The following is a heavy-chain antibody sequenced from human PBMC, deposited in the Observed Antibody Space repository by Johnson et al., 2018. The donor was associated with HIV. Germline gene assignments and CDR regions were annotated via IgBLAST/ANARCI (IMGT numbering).Heavy chain of an antibody. J-gene: IGHJ3*02. CDR2: ISYDGSNK. CDR1: GFTFSSYA. D-gene: IGHD1-1*01. Sequence: QVQLVESGGVVVQPGRSLRLSCAASGFTFSSYAMHWVRQAPGKGLEWVAVISYDGSNKYYADSVKGRFTISRDNSKNTLYLQMNSLRAEDTAVYYCAREGTLGAFDIWGQGTMVTVSS. CDR3: AREGTLGAFDI. V-gene: IGHV3-30-3*01.